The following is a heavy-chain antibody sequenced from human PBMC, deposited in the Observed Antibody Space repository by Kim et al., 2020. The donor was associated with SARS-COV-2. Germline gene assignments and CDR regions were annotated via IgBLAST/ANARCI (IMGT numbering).Heavy chain of an antibody. CDR1: GFTFSADH. CDR2: LFSDSRT. CDR3: ARHDWFDP. V-gene: IGHV3-53*01. J-gene: IGHJ5*02. Sequence: GGSLRLSCAASGFTFSADHMSWVRQAPGKGLEWVSLLFSDSRTFYADSVKGRFTISRDDSRNTVYLEMNSLRPEDTAAYYCARHDWFDPWGHGTQVTVSS.